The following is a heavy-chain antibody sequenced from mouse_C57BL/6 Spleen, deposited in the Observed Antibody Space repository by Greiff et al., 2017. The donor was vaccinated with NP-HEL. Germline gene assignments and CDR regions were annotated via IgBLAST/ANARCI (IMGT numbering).Heavy chain of an antibody. CDR3: GSFYYDYDAGY. V-gene: IGHV1-7*01. Sequence: VQLQQSGAELAKPGASVKLSCKASGYTVTSYWMHWVKQRPGQGLEWIGYINPSSGYTKYNQKFKDKATLNADKSSSTAYMQLSSLTYEDSAVYYCGSFYYDYDAGYWGQGTTLTVSS. J-gene: IGHJ2*01. D-gene: IGHD2-4*01. CDR1: GYTVTSYW. CDR2: INPSSGYT.